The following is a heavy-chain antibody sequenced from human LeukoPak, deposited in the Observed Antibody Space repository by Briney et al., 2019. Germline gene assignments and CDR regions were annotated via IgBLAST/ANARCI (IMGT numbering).Heavy chain of an antibody. Sequence: PGRSLRLSCAASGFTFSSYAMHWVRQAPGKGLVWVSRINSDGSSASYADSVKGRFTISRDNAKNTLYLQMNSLRAEDTAVYYCARVIAMAGGDLDYWGQGTLVTVSS. CDR2: INSDGSSA. CDR3: ARVIAMAGGDLDY. D-gene: IGHD6-19*01. V-gene: IGHV3-74*01. CDR1: GFTFSSYA. J-gene: IGHJ4*02.